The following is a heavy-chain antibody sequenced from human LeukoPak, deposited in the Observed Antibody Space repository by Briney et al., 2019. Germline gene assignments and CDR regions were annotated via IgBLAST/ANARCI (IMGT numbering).Heavy chain of an antibody. Sequence: GGSLRLSCAASGFTFSSYAMSWVRQAPGKGLEWVSAISGSGGSTYYADSVKGRFTISRDNSKNTLYLQMNSLRAEDTAVHYCAKRPSTYDSSGYSPFGYWGQGTLVTVSS. V-gene: IGHV3-23*01. J-gene: IGHJ4*02. CDR3: AKRPSTYDSSGYSPFGY. CDR2: ISGSGGST. CDR1: GFTFSSYA. D-gene: IGHD3-22*01.